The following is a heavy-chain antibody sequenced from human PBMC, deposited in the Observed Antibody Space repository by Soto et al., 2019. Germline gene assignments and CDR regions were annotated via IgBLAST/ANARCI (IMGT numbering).Heavy chain of an antibody. CDR3: ARAASTSLDV. J-gene: IGHJ6*02. CDR2: IYYSGST. D-gene: IGHD2-2*01. V-gene: IGHV4-59*01. CDR1: GGSISSYY. Sequence: QVQLQESGPGLVKPSETLSLTCTVSGGSISSYYWSWIRQPPGKGLEWIGYIYYSGSTNYNPSLKSRVPISVDTTKNQFSLKLSSVTAADTAVYYCARAASTSLDVWGQGTTVTVSS.